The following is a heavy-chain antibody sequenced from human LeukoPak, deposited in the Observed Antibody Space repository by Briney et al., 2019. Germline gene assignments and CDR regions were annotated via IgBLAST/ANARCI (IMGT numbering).Heavy chain of an antibody. CDR1: GFTFSSYA. CDR3: AKDPYDDSSAGYNWFDP. D-gene: IGHD3-22*01. Sequence: GGSLRLSCAASGFTFSSYAMSWVRQAPGKGLEWVSAISGSGGSTYYADSVKGRFTISRDNSKNTLYLQMNSLRAEDTAVYYSAKDPYDDSSAGYNWFDPWGQGTLVTVSS. CDR2: ISGSGGST. V-gene: IGHV3-23*01. J-gene: IGHJ5*02.